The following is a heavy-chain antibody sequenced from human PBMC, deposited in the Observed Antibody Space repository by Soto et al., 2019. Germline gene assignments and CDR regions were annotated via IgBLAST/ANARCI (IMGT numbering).Heavy chain of an antibody. CDR2: INHSGST. D-gene: IGHD3-10*01. CDR3: ARGLNKRGAFRYYYCGMDV. CDR1: GGSFSGYY. Sequence: QVQLQQWGAGLLKPSETLSLTCAVYGGSFSGYYWSWIRQPPGKGLEWIGEINHSGSTNYNPSRKSRVTISVDTSKYQFSLKLSSVTAADTAVDYCARGLNKRGAFRYYYCGMDVWGQGTTVTVSS. J-gene: IGHJ6*02. V-gene: IGHV4-34*01.